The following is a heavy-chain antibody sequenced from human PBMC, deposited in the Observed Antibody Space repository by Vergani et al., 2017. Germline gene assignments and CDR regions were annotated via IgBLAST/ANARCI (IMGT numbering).Heavy chain of an antibody. J-gene: IGHJ4*02. Sequence: QVQLQQSGPGLVKPSETLSLNCAVSGYLIVSGHYWTWIRQPPGKGLEWIGSFYHSDTSYNPSLKSRVTISFNLSKNQVSLNLRSVTAADTAIYYCARIVPYFHDSRIDYWGQGKLVTVSS. CDR2: FYHSDT. D-gene: IGHD3-22*01. CDR3: ARIVPYFHDSRIDY. CDR1: GYLIVSGHY. V-gene: IGHV4-38-2*01.